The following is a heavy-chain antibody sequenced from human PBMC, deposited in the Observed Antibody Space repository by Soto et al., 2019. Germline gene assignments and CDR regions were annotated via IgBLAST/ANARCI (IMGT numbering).Heavy chain of an antibody. V-gene: IGHV4-59*12. D-gene: IGHD5-12*01. CDR1: GGSISSYY. CDR3: AAGGGLPRYY. Sequence: PSETLSLTCTVSGGSISSYYWIWIRQPPGKGLEWIGYIYYSGSTYYNPSLKSRVTISVDRSKNQFSLKLSSVTAADTAVYYCAAGGGLPRYYWGQGTLVTVSS. CDR2: IYYSGST. J-gene: IGHJ4*02.